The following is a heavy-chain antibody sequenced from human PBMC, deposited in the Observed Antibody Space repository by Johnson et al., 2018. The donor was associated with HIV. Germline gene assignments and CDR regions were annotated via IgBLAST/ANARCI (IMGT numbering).Heavy chain of an antibody. CDR1: GFTFSDYY. CDR2: ISSSGSNI. D-gene: IGHD6-6*01. V-gene: IGHV3-11*04. J-gene: IGHJ3*02. Sequence: QVQLVESGGGLVQPGGSLRLSCAASGFTFSDYYMSWIRQAPGKGLEWVSYISSSGSNIYYADSVKGRFTISRDNAKNSLYLQMNSLRAEDTAVYYCARSYSSSSHDAFDIWGQGTMVTVSS. CDR3: ARSYSSSSHDAFDI.